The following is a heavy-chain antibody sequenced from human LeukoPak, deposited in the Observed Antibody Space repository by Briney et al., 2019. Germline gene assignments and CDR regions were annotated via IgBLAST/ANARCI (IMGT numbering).Heavy chain of an antibody. J-gene: IGHJ6*02. Sequence: ASVKVSCKASGYTFTCYYLHWVRQAPGQGLEWMGWINPNSGGTNYAQKFQGRVTMTRDTSISTAYMELSRLSSDDTAVYYCARDLVRYSSSTSCYAAPGNYYYYGMDVWGQGTTVTVSS. D-gene: IGHD2-2*01. V-gene: IGHV1-2*02. CDR3: ARDLVRYSSSTSCYAAPGNYYYYGMDV. CDR2: INPNSGGT. CDR1: GYTFTCYY.